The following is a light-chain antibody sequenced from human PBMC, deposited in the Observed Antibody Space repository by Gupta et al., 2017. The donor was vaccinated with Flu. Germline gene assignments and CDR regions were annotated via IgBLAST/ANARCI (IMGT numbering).Light chain of an antibody. CDR2: WAS. CDR3: HQEDSAPYT. CDR1: QSGLYSSNNKNY. J-gene: IGKJ2*01. V-gene: IGKV4-1*01. Sequence: DIVMTQSPDSLAVSLGERATINCKSSQSGLYSSNNKNYLAWYQQRPGQPPKLLIYWASARECGVPDRFSGSGSGTDFTLTISSLQAEDVAIYYCHQEDSAPYTFGQGTKVEIK.